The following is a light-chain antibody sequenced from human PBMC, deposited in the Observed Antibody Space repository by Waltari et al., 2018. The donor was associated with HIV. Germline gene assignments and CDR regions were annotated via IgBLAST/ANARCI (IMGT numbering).Light chain of an antibody. CDR1: SSNIGSNG. CDR3: ATLDGSLNGPI. CDR2: SNK. Sequence: QSVLPQSPSASGTPGQRVTISCSGGSSNIGSNGVDWYQQFPGTAPKLLIYSNKQRPSGVPDRFSGSKSGTSASLAISGLQAEDEATYYCATLDGSLNGPIFGGGTRLTVL. V-gene: IGLV1-44*01. J-gene: IGLJ2*01.